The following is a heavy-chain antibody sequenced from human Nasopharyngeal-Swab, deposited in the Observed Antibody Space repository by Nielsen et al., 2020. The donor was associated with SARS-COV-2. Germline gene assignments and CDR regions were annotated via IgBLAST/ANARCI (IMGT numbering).Heavy chain of an antibody. CDR2: ISGSGGST. Sequence: WIRQPPGKGLEWVSAISGSGGSTYYADSVKGRFTISRDNSKNTLYLQMNSLRAADTAVYYCAKDRSTSGWGHGVDVWGQGTTVTVSS. CDR3: AKDRSTSGWGHGVDV. J-gene: IGHJ6*02. D-gene: IGHD3-16*01. V-gene: IGHV3-23*01.